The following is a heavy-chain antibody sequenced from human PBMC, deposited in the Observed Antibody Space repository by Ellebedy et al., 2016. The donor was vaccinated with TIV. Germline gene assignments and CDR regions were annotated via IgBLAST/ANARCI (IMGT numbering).Heavy chain of an antibody. V-gene: IGHV3-7*03. CDR3: ASHITMPGKRGFDY. CDR1: GFTFSSYW. Sequence: GESLKISXAASGFTFSSYWMSWIRQAPGKGLEFVANIKQDGSEEFYVDSVKGRFTISRDNAKNSLYLQMNSLRAEDTAVYYCASHITMPGKRGFDYWGPGALVTVSS. CDR2: IKQDGSEE. J-gene: IGHJ4*02. D-gene: IGHD1-14*01.